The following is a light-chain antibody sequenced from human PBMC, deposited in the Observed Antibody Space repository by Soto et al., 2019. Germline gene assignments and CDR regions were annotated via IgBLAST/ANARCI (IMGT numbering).Light chain of an antibody. J-gene: IGKJ4*01. CDR3: QQYKSFSLT. CDR2: KTS. CDR1: QNINNW. V-gene: IGKV1-5*03. Sequence: DIQMTQSPSTLSASVGDRVTITCRASQNINNWLAWYQQKPGKAPKLLIYKTSNLESGVPSRFSGSGSGTEFSLTISSLQPDDFAIYYCQQYKSFSLTFGGVTRVEVK.